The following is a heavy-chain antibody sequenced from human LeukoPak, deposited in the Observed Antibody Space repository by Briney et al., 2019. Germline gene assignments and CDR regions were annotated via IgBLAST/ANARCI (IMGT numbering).Heavy chain of an antibody. CDR2: ISSNGGSI. Sequence: SGGSLRLSCAASGFTFSYYAMHWVRQAPGKGLEYVSAISSNGGSIYYANSVKGRFTISRDNSKNTLYLQMGSLRAEDMAVYYCAILSPRSLAFDIWGQGTMVTVS. D-gene: IGHD2-8*02. CDR3: AILSPRSLAFDI. CDR1: GFTFSYYA. V-gene: IGHV3-64*01. J-gene: IGHJ3*02.